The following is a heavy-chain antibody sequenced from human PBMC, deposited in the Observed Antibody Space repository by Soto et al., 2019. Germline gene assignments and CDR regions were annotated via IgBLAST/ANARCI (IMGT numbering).Heavy chain of an antibody. CDR2: ISGSGGST. V-gene: IGHV3-23*01. Sequence: EVQLLESGGGLVQPGGSLRLSCAASGFSFSSYAMTWVRQAPGRGLEWVSRISGSGGSTDYADSVKGRFTISRDNSKNALYLQMHSLRAEDTAVYYCAKVKGPFDYWGQGTLVTVSS. CDR1: GFSFSSYA. CDR3: AKVKGPFDY. J-gene: IGHJ4*02.